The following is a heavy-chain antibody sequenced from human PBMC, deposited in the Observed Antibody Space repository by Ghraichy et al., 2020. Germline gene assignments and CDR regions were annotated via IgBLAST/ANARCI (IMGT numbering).Heavy chain of an antibody. D-gene: IGHD3-16*01. V-gene: IGHV3-7*03. CDR2: IKQDGSEK. J-gene: IGHJ4*02. CDR1: GFSFSRYW. Sequence: GGSLRLSCVASGFSFSRYWMSWVRQAPGKGLEWVANIKQDGSEKYYVDSVKGRFAISRDNAKNSLSLQMNSLRAEETAVYYWARDREGDLDFWGQGTLVTVSS. CDR3: ARDREGDLDF.